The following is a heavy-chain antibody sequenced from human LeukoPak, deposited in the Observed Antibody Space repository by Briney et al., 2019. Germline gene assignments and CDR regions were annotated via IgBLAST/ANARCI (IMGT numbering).Heavy chain of an antibody. V-gene: IGHV1-46*01. Sequence: ASVKVSCKASGYTFTSYYMHWVRQAPGQGLEWMGIINPSGGSTSYAQKFQGRVTMTRDMSTSTVYMELSSLRSEDTAVYYCARGSPGYCSGGSCYRSWFDPWGQGTLVTVSS. CDR2: INPSGGST. D-gene: IGHD2-15*01. CDR1: GYTFTSYY. J-gene: IGHJ5*02. CDR3: ARGSPGYCSGGSCYRSWFDP.